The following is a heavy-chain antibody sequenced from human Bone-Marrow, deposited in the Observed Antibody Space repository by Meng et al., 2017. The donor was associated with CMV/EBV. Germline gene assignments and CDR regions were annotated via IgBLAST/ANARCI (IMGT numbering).Heavy chain of an antibody. J-gene: IGHJ6*02. D-gene: IGHD3-10*01. V-gene: IGHV1-18*01. CDR1: GYNFRTFG. CDR2: ISGYNGNT. Sequence: ASVKVSCKASGYNFRTFGISWVRKAPGQGLEWMGWISGYNGNTNYTQKFQGRVTMTRDTSTSTAYMELRSLRSDDTAVYYCARDRVLRGVNGMEVWGQGNTVNVAS. CDR3: ARDRVLRGVNGMEV.